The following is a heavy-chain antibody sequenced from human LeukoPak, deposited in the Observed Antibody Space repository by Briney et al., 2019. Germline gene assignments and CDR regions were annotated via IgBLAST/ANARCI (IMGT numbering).Heavy chain of an antibody. Sequence: GSLRLSCAASGFTFSSYAMSWVRQAPGKGLEWVSAISGSGGSTYYADSVKGRFTISRDNSKNTLYLQMNSLRAEDTAVYYCAKDLLVLRFLEWLFEFDYWGQGTLVTVSS. CDR2: ISGSGGST. J-gene: IGHJ4*02. D-gene: IGHD3-3*01. CDR3: AKDLLVLRFLEWLFEFDY. CDR1: GFTFSSYA. V-gene: IGHV3-23*01.